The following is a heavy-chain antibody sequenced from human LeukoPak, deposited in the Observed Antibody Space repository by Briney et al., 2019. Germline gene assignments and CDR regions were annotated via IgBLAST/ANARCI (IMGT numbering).Heavy chain of an antibody. J-gene: IGHJ4*02. V-gene: IGHV3-23*01. CDR2: ISGSGGSI. D-gene: IGHD2-2*02. CDR3: AKGVEGVVVPVAILDY. CDR1: VFTFRSYA. Sequence: GGSLRLSCAASVFTFRSYAMSCVRQAPGKGGEGVSAISGSGGSIYYTDSVKGQFTISRENSKNTLYLQKNSLRAEDTAVYYCAKGVEGVVVPVAILDYWGPGNLVNGSS.